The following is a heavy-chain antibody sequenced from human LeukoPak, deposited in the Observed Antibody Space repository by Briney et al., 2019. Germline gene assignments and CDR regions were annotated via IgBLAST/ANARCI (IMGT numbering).Heavy chain of an antibody. J-gene: IGHJ6*02. Sequence: SVKVSCKASGGTFSSYAISWVRQAPEQGLEWMGGIIPIFGTANYAQKFQGRVTITADESTSTAYMELSSLRSEDTAVYYCARARLKPTITAYYYGMDVWGQGTTVTVSS. D-gene: IGHD5-24*01. CDR3: ARARLKPTITAYYYGMDV. CDR1: GGTFSSYA. CDR2: IIPIFGTA. V-gene: IGHV1-69*13.